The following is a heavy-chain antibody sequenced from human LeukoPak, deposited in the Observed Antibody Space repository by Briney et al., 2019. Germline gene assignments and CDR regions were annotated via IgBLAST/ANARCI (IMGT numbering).Heavy chain of an antibody. CDR1: GYTYTSYD. Sequence: ASVKVSCKASGYTYTSYDINWVRQATGQGLEWLGWMNPNSGNTGYAQKFQGRVTMTRNTSISTAYMELSSLRSEDTAVYYCATKSPWGGGVDYWGQGALVTVSS. J-gene: IGHJ4*02. D-gene: IGHD3-16*01. CDR3: ATKSPWGGGVDY. V-gene: IGHV1-8*01. CDR2: MNPNSGNT.